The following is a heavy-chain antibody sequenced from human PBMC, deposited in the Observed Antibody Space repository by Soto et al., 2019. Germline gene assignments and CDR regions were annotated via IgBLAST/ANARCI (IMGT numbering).Heavy chain of an antibody. CDR1: GCTFTNYW. CDR2: IYPGDSDT. Sequence: GESLKISCKGSGCTFTNYWIVWVRQIPGKGLEWMGIIYPGDSDTRYSPSFQGQVTISADRSISTAYLQWSSLKASGTGMYYCARYPTLTDYFFHGMDVWGQGTTVTVSS. J-gene: IGHJ6*02. V-gene: IGHV5-51*01. D-gene: IGHD4-17*01. CDR3: ARYPTLTDYFFHGMDV.